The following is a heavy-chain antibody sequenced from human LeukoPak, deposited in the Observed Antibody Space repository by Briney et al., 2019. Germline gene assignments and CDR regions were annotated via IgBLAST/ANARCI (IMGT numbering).Heavy chain of an antibody. CDR3: AREVDTARAFDI. CDR1: GGSISSGGYS. J-gene: IGHJ3*02. D-gene: IGHD5-18*01. CDR2: IYHSGST. V-gene: IGHV4-30-2*01. Sequence: PSQTLSLTCTVSGGSISSGGYSWSWIRQPPGKGLEWIGYIYHSGSTYYNPSLKSRVTISVDRSKNQFSLKLSSVTAADTAVYYCAREVDTARAFDIWGQGTMVTVSS.